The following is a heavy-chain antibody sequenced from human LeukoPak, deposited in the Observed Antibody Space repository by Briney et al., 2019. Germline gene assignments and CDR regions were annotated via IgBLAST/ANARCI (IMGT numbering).Heavy chain of an antibody. D-gene: IGHD5-24*01. J-gene: IGHJ4*02. V-gene: IGHV1-2*06. CDR3: ARDNQGGRDGYSWVY. CDR1: GYTFTGYY. Sequence: GASVKVSCKASGYTFTGYYMHWVRQAPGQGLGWMGRINPNSGGTNYAQKFQGRVTMTRDTSISTAYMELNRLRSDDTAVYYCARDNQGGRDGYSWVYWGQGTLVTVSS. CDR2: INPNSGGT.